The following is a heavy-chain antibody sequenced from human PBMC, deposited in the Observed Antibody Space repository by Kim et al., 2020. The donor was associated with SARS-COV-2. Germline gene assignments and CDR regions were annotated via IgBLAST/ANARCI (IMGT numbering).Heavy chain of an antibody. D-gene: IGHD3-3*01. Sequence: GESLKISCKGSGYSFTSYWIGWVRQMPGKGLEWMGIIYPGDSDTRYSPSFQGQVTISADKSISTAYLQWSSLKASDTAMYYCARPVITIFGVDYFDYWGQGTLVTVSS. V-gene: IGHV5-51*01. CDR3: ARPVITIFGVDYFDY. J-gene: IGHJ4*02. CDR1: GYSFTSYW. CDR2: IYPGDSDT.